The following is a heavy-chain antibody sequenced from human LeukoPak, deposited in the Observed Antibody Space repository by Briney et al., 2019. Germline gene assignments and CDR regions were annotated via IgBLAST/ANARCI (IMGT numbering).Heavy chain of an antibody. Sequence: PSETLSLTCTVSGGSISSIGYYWGWIRQPPGKGLEWIGSIYYSGSTYYNPSLKSRVTISVDTSKNQFSLKVSSVTAADTAVYYCARRRYPDVSSGAFDIWGQGTMVTVSS. CDR3: ARRRYPDVSSGAFDI. CDR2: IYYSGST. V-gene: IGHV4-39*01. J-gene: IGHJ3*02. CDR1: GGSISSIGYY. D-gene: IGHD3-9*01.